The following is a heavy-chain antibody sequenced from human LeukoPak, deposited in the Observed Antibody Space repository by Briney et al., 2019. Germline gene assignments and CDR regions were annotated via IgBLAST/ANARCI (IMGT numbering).Heavy chain of an antibody. CDR2: ISGSGGST. Sequence: GAVRLSCAASGFTFSSYAMSWVRQAPGKGPNWVSAISGSGGSTYYAVAVKGRFTSSRDNSKNTLYLQMNSLRAEDTAVYYCAKESGYFGLYDAFDIWGQGTMVTVSS. CDR1: GFTFSSYA. V-gene: IGHV3-23*01. J-gene: IGHJ3*02. D-gene: IGHD3-3*01. CDR3: AKESGYFGLYDAFDI.